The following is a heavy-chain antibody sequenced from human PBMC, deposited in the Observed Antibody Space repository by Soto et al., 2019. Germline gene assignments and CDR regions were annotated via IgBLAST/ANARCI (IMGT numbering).Heavy chain of an antibody. D-gene: IGHD3-16*01. J-gene: IGHJ3*02. CDR1: GFTFSNHA. CDR2: ITGSGGST. Sequence: EVQLLESGGGLVQPGGSLRLSCAASGFTFSNHAMSWVRQAPGKGLEWVSLITGSGGSTYYADSVKGRFTISRDNYRNTVYMQMNSLRAEDTAVYYCASLMARLHWGAFDIWGQGTMVTVSS. V-gene: IGHV3-23*01. CDR3: ASLMARLHWGAFDI.